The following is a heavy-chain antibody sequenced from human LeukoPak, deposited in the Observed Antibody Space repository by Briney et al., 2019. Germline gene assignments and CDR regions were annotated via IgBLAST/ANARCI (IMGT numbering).Heavy chain of an antibody. CDR3: ASLASGDQEKY. CDR2: IYYSGST. CDR1: GGSISSSSYY. Sequence: SETLSLTCTVSGGSISSSSYYWGWIRQPPGKGLEWIGSIYYSGSTYYNPSLKSRVTISVDTSKNQFSLKLSSVTAADTAVYYCASLASGDQEKYWGQGTLVTVSS. D-gene: IGHD7-27*01. V-gene: IGHV4-39*01. J-gene: IGHJ4*02.